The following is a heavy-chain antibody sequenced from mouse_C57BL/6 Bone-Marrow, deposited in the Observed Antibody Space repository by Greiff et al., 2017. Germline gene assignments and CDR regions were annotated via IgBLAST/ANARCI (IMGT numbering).Heavy chain of an antibody. CDR2: IRNKANGYTT. CDR3: ARYWGYYGAMDY. CDR1: GFTFTDYY. V-gene: IGHV7-3*01. J-gene: IGHJ4*01. Sequence: EVQLVESGGGLVQPGGSLSLSCAASGFTFTDYYMSWVRQPPGKALEWLGFIRNKANGYTTEYSASVKGRFTISRDNSQSILYLQMNALRAEDSATYYCARYWGYYGAMDYWGQGTSVTVSA.